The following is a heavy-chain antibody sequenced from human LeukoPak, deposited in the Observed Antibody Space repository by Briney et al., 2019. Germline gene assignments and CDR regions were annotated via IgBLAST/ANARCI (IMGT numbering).Heavy chain of an antibody. J-gene: IGHJ3*02. CDR2: IIPIFGTA. CDR1: GYTFTGYY. CDR3: ARDYYDSSGYYPGKAFDI. V-gene: IGHV1-69*05. Sequence: ASVKVSCKASGYTFTGYYMHWVRQAPGQGLERMGGIIPIFGTANYAQKFQGRVTITTDESTSTAYMELSSLRSEDTAVYYCARDYYDSSGYYPGKAFDIWGQGTMVTVSS. D-gene: IGHD3-22*01.